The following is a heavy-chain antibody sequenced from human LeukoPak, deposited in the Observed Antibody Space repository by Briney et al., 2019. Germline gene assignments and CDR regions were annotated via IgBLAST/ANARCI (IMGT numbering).Heavy chain of an antibody. D-gene: IGHD5-24*01. CDR2: IKQEGSKK. V-gene: IGHV3-7*04. CDR1: GFPFSSYW. J-gene: IGHJ4*02. Sequence: GGSLRLSCVASGFPFSSYWMTWVRQAPGKGLEWVANIKQEGSKKSYVDSVKGRFTISRENAKNSLYLQMNSLRAEDTAIYYCTRVGYIDEGIDYWGQGTLVTVSS. CDR3: TRVGYIDEGIDY.